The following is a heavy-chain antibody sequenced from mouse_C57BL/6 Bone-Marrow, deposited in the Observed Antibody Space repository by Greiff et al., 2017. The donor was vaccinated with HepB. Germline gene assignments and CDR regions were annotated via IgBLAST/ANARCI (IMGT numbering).Heavy chain of an antibody. Sequence: VQLQQSGPELVKPGASVKISCKASGYAFSSSWMNWVKQRPGKGLEWIGRIYPGDGDTNYNGKFKGKATLTADKSSSTAYMQLSSLTSEDSAVYFCASTVYYYGSSYWFAYWGQGTLVTVSA. CDR3: ASTVYYYGSSYWFAY. CDR2: IYPGDGDT. V-gene: IGHV1-82*01. J-gene: IGHJ3*01. D-gene: IGHD1-1*01. CDR1: GYAFSSSW.